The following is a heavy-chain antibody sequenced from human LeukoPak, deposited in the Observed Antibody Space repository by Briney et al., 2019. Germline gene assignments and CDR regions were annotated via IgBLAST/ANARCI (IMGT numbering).Heavy chain of an antibody. V-gene: IGHV3-23*01. D-gene: IGHD6-19*01. Sequence: GGSLRLSCAASGFPFNSYAMRWARQAPGKGLEWVSAIRGSGGSTYYADSEKGRFTISRDNSKSTLYLQINSLRAEDTVVYYCAKEIAVAGTVDYWGQGTLVTVSS. CDR2: IRGSGGST. CDR1: GFPFNSYA. CDR3: AKEIAVAGTVDY. J-gene: IGHJ4*02.